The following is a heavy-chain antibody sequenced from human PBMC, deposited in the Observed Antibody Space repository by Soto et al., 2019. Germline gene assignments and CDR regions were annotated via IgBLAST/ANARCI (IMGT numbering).Heavy chain of an antibody. V-gene: IGHV4-61*01. CDR3: AGGGDYEYFQY. Sequence: QVQLQESGPGLVKPSETLSLTCSVSGGSVSSGSYYWSWIRQPPGKGLEWIGCIYHSGSTNYNPSLKSRVTISVDTSKKQSSLKLSSVTAADTAVYYCAGGGDYEYFQYWGQGTLVTVSS. D-gene: IGHD4-17*01. CDR2: IYHSGST. J-gene: IGHJ1*01. CDR1: GGSVSSGSYY.